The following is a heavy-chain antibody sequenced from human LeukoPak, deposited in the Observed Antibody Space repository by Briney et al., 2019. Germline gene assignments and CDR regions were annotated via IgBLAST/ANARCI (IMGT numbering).Heavy chain of an antibody. Sequence: ASVKVSCKASGYTFTSYGISWVRQAPGQRPEWVGWISTYNGNTNYAQKLQGRVTMTTDTSTSTAYMELRSLRSDDTAVYYCARDQRGSGSPPRYWGQGTLVTVSS. CDR3: ARDQRGSGSPPRY. CDR2: ISTYNGNT. V-gene: IGHV1-18*01. J-gene: IGHJ4*02. D-gene: IGHD3-10*01. CDR1: GYTFTSYG.